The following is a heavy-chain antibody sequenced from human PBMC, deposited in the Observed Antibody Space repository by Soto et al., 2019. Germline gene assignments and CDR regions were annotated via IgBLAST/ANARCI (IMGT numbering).Heavy chain of an antibody. Sequence: GGSLTLSCAASGFTFHDYGMSWVRQAPGKGLEWVSGIDWNGGSTGYADSVKGRITISRDNANNSVYLQLNSLRAEDTALYHCARVSCSGGRCYSYYYYYMDVWGKGTTVTVSS. D-gene: IGHD2-15*01. CDR2: IDWNGGST. CDR3: ARVSCSGGRCYSYYYYYMDV. CDR1: GFTFHDYG. J-gene: IGHJ6*03. V-gene: IGHV3-20*01.